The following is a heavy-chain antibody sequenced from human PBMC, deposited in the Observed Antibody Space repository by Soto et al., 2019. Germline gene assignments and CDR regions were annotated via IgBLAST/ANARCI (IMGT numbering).Heavy chain of an antibody. J-gene: IGHJ4*02. CDR1: GFTFSSYE. CDR3: AREHLLGSSGYFDY. D-gene: IGHD3-16*01. CDR2: ISSSGSTI. Sequence: PGGSLRLSCAASGFTFSSYEMNWVRQAPGKGLEWVSYISSSGSTIYYADSVKGRFTISRDNAKNSLYLQMNSLRAEDTAVYYCAREHLLGSSGYFDYWGQGTLVTVSS. V-gene: IGHV3-48*03.